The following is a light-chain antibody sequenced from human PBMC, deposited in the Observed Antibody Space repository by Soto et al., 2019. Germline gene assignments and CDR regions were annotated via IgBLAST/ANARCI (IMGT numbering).Light chain of an antibody. J-gene: IGKJ1*01. CDR2: KAS. CDR3: QQYYSYPWM. CDR1: QSISSW. V-gene: IGKV1-5*03. Sequence: DIQMTQSPSTLSSNVADRLTITYLASQSISSWLAWYQQKPGKAPKLLIHKASSLESGVPSRFSGSEFGTEFTLTISSLQADDFATYYCQQYYSYPWMFGQGTKVDIK.